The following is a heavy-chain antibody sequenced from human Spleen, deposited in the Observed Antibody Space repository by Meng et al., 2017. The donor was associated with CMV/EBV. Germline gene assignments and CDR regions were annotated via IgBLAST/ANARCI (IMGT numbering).Heavy chain of an antibody. J-gene: IGHJ1*01. V-gene: IGHV3-9*01. D-gene: IGHD2-2*01. CDR3: AKERLGYCSSTSCTREYFQH. CDR1: GFTFDDYA. CDR2: ISWNSGSI. Sequence: SLKISCAASGFTFDDYAMHWVRQAPGKGLEWVSGISWNSGSIGYADSVKGRFTISRDNAKNSLYLQMNSLRAEDTALYYCAKERLGYCSSTSCTREYFQHWGQGTLVTVSS.